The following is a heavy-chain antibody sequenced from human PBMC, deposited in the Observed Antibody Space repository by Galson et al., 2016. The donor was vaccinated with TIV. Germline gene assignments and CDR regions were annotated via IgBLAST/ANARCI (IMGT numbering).Heavy chain of an antibody. CDR3: ARDWWVTYTDRPYFDF. J-gene: IGHJ4*02. CDR2: MYIPGST. CDR1: GASIDYYY. D-gene: IGHD2-15*01. Sequence: SETLSLTCTVSGASIDYYYWSWIRQPAGKGLEWIGRMYIPGSTSYNPSLESRVTMSADTSKNQFSLKVDSVTAADTAVYYCARDWWVTYTDRPYFDFWGQGILVTVSS. V-gene: IGHV4-4*07.